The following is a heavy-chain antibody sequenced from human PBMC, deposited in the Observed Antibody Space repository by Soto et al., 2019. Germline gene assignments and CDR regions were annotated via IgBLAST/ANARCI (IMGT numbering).Heavy chain of an antibody. Sequence: QVQLQQWGAGLLKPSETLSLTCAVYGGSFSGYYWSWIRQPPGKGLEWIGEIIHSGSTNYNPSLKSRVTISVDTSKNQFSLKLSSVTAADTAVYYCARYYYGSGSAVGDWFDPWGQGTLVTVSS. CDR2: IIHSGST. V-gene: IGHV4-34*12. CDR1: GGSFSGYY. CDR3: ARYYYGSGSAVGDWFDP. J-gene: IGHJ5*02. D-gene: IGHD3-10*01.